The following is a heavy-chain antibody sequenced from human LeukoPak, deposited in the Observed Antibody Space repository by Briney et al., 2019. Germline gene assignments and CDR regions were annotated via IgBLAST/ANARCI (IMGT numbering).Heavy chain of an antibody. CDR1: GFSLSSSGVG. V-gene: IGHV2-5*02. D-gene: IGHD2-15*01. J-gene: IGHJ4*02. Sequence: SGPTLVKPTQTLTLTCSFSGFSLSSSGVGVGWIRQPPGKALEWLALIYWDNDKRYSPSLKSRLTITKDTSKNQVVLTMTNMDPVDTGTYYCAHMKATAGYGYWGQGTLVTVSS. CDR3: AHMKATAGYGY. CDR2: IYWDNDK.